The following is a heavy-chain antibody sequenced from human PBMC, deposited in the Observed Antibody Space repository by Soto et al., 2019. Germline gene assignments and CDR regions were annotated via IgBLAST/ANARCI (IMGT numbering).Heavy chain of an antibody. V-gene: IGHV3-23*01. CDR1: GFTFSSYA. CDR2: ISGSGGST. Sequence: GGSLRLSCAASGFTFSSYAMSWVRQAPGKGLEWVSAISGSGGSTYYADSVKGRFTISRDNSKNTLYLQMNSLRAEDTAVYYCAKRLVYHARQSIAARPFDYWGQGTLVTVSS. J-gene: IGHJ4*02. D-gene: IGHD6-6*01. CDR3: AKRLVYHARQSIAARPFDY.